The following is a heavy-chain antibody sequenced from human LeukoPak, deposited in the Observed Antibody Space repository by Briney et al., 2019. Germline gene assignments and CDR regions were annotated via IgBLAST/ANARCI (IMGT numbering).Heavy chain of an antibody. V-gene: IGHV7-4-1*02. CDR2: INSNTGNP. CDR3: ARDYTVAVGTTTYFQH. Sequence: ASVKVSCKTSGYIFSIYAIIWVRQAPGQGLEFMGWINSNTGNPTYAQGFTGRFVFSLDTSVSTTYLQASSLKPEDTAVYYCARDYTVAVGTTTYFQHWSQGTLVTVSS. J-gene: IGHJ1*01. CDR1: GYIFSIYA. D-gene: IGHD1-26*01.